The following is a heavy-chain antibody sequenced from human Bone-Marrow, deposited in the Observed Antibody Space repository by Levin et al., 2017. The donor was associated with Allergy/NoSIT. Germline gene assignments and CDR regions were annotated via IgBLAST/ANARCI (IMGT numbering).Heavy chain of an antibody. CDR2: INQDGSEI. J-gene: IGHJ3*02. Sequence: ASVKVSCAASGFTFSNFWMSWVRQAPGKGPEWVANINQDGSEIYYLGSVKGRFTISRDNAKNSLYLQMNSLRAEDTAVYYCSDFDIWGQGTMVTVSS. V-gene: IGHV3-7*02. CDR1: GFTFSNFW. CDR3: SDFDI.